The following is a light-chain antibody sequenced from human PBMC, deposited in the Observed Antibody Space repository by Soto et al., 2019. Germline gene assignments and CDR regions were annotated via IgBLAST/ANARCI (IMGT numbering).Light chain of an antibody. V-gene: IGKV3-11*01. CDR3: QQRSNWPPPGYT. Sequence: EIVLTQSPATLSLSPGEIATLSCRASQSLNTYLAWYQQKPDQAPRLVIYDASNRATGIPARFSGSGSGTDFTLTISGLEAEDFAVYYCQQRSNWPPPGYTFGQGTKLEIK. CDR2: DAS. J-gene: IGKJ2*01. CDR1: QSLNTY.